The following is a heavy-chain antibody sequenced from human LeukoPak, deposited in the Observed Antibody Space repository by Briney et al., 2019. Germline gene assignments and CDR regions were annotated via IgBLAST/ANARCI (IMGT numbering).Heavy chain of an antibody. D-gene: IGHD6-13*01. CDR3: AALAGKQGYFDY. Sequence: PGGSLRLSCAASGFTFSSYAMSWVRQAPGKGLEWVAVIWYDGSNKYYADSVKGRFTISRDNSKNTLYLQMNSLRAEDTAVYYCAALAGKQGYFDYWGQGTLVTVSS. J-gene: IGHJ4*02. CDR1: GFTFSSYA. CDR2: IWYDGSNK. V-gene: IGHV3-33*08.